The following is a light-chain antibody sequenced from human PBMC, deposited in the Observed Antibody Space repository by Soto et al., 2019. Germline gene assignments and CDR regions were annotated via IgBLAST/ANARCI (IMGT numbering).Light chain of an antibody. J-gene: IGKJ1*01. CDR3: QQHLGRHT. CDR1: QSVNAY. Sequence: VLTQSPVTLSLSPGERATLSCRASQSVNAYLAWYQQKPGQAPRLLIYDASVRATGIPARFSGSGSGADLTLTISSLEPEDSAVYYCQQHLGRHTFGQGTKVDIK. V-gene: IGKV3-11*01. CDR2: DAS.